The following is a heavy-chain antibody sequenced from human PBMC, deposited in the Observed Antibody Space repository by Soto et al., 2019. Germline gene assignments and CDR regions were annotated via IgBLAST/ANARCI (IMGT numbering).Heavy chain of an antibody. Sequence: QVQLQESGPGLVKPSETLSLTCAVSGGSISISNWWSWVRQSPGKGLEWIGEISHSGNINNNPSLKSRVTMSIDKSNNQCSLMLSLVTAADTAVYYCATSGNKRWDHWGRGTPVTVSS. CDR1: GGSISISNW. CDR3: ATSGNKRWDH. V-gene: IGHV4-4*02. CDR2: ISHSGNI. D-gene: IGHD6-25*01. J-gene: IGHJ4*02.